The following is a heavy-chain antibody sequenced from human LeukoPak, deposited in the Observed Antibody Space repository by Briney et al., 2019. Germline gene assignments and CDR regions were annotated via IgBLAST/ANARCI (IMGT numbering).Heavy chain of an antibody. CDR3: ARNPSIAAAGPLGNDY. Sequence: GESLKISCKGSGYNFTTYWIGWVRQMPGKGLEWMGIIYPVDSKTRYSPSFQGQVTISADKSISTAYLQWSSLSDTDTAMYYCARNPSIAAAGPLGNDYWGQGTLVTVSS. J-gene: IGHJ4*02. CDR1: GYNFTTYW. V-gene: IGHV5-51*01. D-gene: IGHD6-13*01. CDR2: IYPVDSKT.